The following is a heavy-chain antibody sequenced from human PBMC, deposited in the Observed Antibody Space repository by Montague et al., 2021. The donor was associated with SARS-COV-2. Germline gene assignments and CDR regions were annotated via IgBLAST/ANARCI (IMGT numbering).Heavy chain of an antibody. Sequence: SETLSLTCAVYGGSFSGHYWSWIRQPPGEGLEWIGEINHSGSTNYNPSLKSRVTISVDTSKNQFSLKLSSVTAADTAVYYCARGRPVTTFYYYYGMDVWGQGTTVTVSS. D-gene: IGHD4-17*01. CDR2: INHSGST. CDR3: ARGRPVTTFYYYYGMDV. V-gene: IGHV4-34*01. J-gene: IGHJ6*02. CDR1: GGSFSGHY.